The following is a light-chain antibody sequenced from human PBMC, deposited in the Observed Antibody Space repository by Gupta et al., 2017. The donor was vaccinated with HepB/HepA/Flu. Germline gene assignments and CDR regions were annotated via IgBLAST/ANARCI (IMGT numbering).Light chain of an antibody. V-gene: IGLV3-25*03. J-gene: IGLJ2*01. CDR3: QSADSSRGV. CDR1: ALPKQY. CDR2: KDS. Sequence: SYELTQPPSLSVSPGQTARITCSGDALPKQYADWYQQKPGQAPVVVIYKDSERPSGIPERFSGSSSGTTVTLTISGFQAEDEADYYCQSADSSRGVVGGGTKLTVL.